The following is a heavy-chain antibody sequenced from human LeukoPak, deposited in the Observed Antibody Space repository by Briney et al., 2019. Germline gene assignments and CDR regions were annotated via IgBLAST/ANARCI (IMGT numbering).Heavy chain of an antibody. J-gene: IGHJ4*02. Sequence: ASVKVSCKASGYTFTGYYMHWVRQAPGQGLEWMGWINPNSGGTNYAQKFQGRVTMTRDTSISTAYMELSRLRSDDTAVYYCARDTEAWGVAVAVSDSWGQGTLVTVSS. CDR1: GYTFTGYY. V-gene: IGHV1-2*02. D-gene: IGHD6-19*01. CDR3: ARDTEAWGVAVAVSDS. CDR2: INPNSGGT.